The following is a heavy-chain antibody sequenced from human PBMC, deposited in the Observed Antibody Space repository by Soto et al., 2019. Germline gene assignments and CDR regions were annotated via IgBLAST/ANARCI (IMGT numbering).Heavy chain of an antibody. CDR3: AREFLMVRGVRSAFDI. J-gene: IGHJ3*02. V-gene: IGHV1-69*01. Sequence: QVQLVQSGAEVKKPGSSVKVSCKASGGTFSSYAISWVRQAPGQGLEWMGGIIPIFGTANYAQKFQGRVTITADESTSTAYMELSSPRSEDTAVYYCAREFLMVRGVRSAFDIWGQGTMVTVSS. CDR2: IIPIFGTA. CDR1: GGTFSSYA. D-gene: IGHD3-10*01.